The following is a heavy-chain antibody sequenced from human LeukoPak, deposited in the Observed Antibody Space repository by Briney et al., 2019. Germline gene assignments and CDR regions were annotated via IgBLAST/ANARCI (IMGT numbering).Heavy chain of an antibody. D-gene: IGHD3-10*01. CDR3: ARLGLGDEACWFDP. Sequence: SETLSLTCTVSGGSINTYYWSWIRQPPGKGLEWIGFVYYSGRTSYNPSLKSRGTISVDTSKSQFSLRLSSVTAADTAMYYCARLGLGDEACWFDPWGQGTLVAVSS. CDR2: VYYSGRT. J-gene: IGHJ5*02. V-gene: IGHV4-59*13. CDR1: GGSINTYY.